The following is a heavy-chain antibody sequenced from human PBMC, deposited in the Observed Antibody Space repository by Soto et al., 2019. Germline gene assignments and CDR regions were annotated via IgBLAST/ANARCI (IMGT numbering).Heavy chain of an antibody. V-gene: IGHV3-21*01. D-gene: IGHD2-21*01. CDR3: VRSGTARLLRHSWFDT. CDR2: ITTSSAYI. CDR1: GFTFNTYD. Sequence: EVQLVESGGGPVKPGGSLRLSCAASGFTFNTYDMNWVRQAPGKGLEWVSSITTSSAYIYYADSLKGRITISRDNAKNSLFLQMNSLRAEDTAVYYCVRSGTARLLRHSWFDTWGQGTLVTVFS. J-gene: IGHJ5*02.